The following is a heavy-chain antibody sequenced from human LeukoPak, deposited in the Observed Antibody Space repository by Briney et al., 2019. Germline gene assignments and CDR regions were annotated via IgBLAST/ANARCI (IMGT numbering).Heavy chain of an antibody. CDR2: IIPILGIA. CDR3: ASASSGYCYVY. V-gene: IGHV1-69*02. Sequence: SVKVSCKASGGTFSSYTISWVRQAPGQGLEWMGRIIPILGIANYAQKFQGRVTITADKSTSTAYMELSSLRSEDTAVYYCASASSGYCYVYWGQGTLVTVSS. CDR1: GGTFSSYT. J-gene: IGHJ4*02. D-gene: IGHD3-22*01.